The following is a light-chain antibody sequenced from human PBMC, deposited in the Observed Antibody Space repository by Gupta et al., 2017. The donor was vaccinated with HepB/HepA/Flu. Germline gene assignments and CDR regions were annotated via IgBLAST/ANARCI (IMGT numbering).Light chain of an antibody. CDR3: SSYTASSTVV. CDR2: DDT. CDR1: RSPTLYYNH. J-gene: IGLJ2*01. Sequence: SSLTQPAYVSGSPGPSLTISCPGTRSPTLYYNHLSWYQQHTGKSLKLILYDDTKRTAGVADGFSVSYSADTASLTISGRKGEDEDDYYCSSYTASSTVVFGGGTKLSVL. V-gene: IGLV2-14*03.